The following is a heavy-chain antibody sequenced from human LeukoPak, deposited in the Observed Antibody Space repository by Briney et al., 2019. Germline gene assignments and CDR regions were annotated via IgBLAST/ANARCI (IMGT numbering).Heavy chain of an antibody. CDR1: GFTFSSYG. J-gene: IGHJ4*02. CDR3: AKEQEVLRYFDWSLSFDY. Sequence: GSLRLSCVASGFTFSSYGMHWVRQAPGKGLEWVAVRSYDGSNKYYADSVKGRFTISRDNSKNTLYLQMNSLRAEDTAVYYCAKEQEVLRYFDWSLSFDYWGQGTLVTVSS. D-gene: IGHD3-9*01. V-gene: IGHV3-30*18. CDR2: RSYDGSNK.